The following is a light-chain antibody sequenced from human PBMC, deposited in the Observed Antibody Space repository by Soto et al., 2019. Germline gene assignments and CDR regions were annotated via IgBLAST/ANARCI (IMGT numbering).Light chain of an antibody. J-gene: IGKJ1*01. Sequence: EIVMTQSPATLSVSPGERATLSFRASQSVSSNLAWYQQKPGQAPRLLIYGASTRATGIPARFSGSGSGTEFTLTISSLQSEDFAVYYCQQYNTWPSWTFGQGAKVDNK. V-gene: IGKV3-15*01. CDR3: QQYNTWPSWT. CDR1: QSVSSN. CDR2: GAS.